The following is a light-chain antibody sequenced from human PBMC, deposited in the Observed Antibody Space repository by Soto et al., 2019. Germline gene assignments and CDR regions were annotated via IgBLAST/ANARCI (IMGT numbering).Light chain of an antibody. V-gene: IGKV3-15*01. J-gene: IGKJ3*01. CDR1: QSVSSN. CDR3: QQRSTWPFT. CDR2: GAS. Sequence: EIVMTQSPATLSVSPGERATLSCRASQSVSSNLAWYQQKPGQAPRLLIYGASTRATGIPARFSGSGSGTDFTLTISSLEPEDFALYYCQQRSTWPFTFGPGTKVDIK.